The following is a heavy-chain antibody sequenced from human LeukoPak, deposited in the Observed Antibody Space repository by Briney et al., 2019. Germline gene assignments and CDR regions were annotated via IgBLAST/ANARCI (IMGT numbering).Heavy chain of an antibody. V-gene: IGHV1-69*13. J-gene: IGHJ6*02. CDR3: AREKGREYQLLLSGMDV. D-gene: IGHD2-2*01. Sequence: SVKVSCKASGGTFSSYAISWVRQAPGQGLEWMGGIIPIFGTANCAQKFQGRVTITADESTSTAYMELSSLRSEDTAVYYCAREKGREYQLLLSGMDVWGQGTTVTVSS. CDR2: IIPIFGTA. CDR1: GGTFSSYA.